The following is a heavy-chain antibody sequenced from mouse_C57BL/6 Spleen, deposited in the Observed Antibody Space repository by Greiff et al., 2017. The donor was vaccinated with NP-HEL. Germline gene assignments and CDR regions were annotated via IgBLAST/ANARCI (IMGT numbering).Heavy chain of an antibody. CDR1: GYTFTEYT. J-gene: IGHJ2*01. Sequence: VKLMESGAELVKPGASVKLSCKASGYTFTEYTIHWVKQRSGQGLEWIGWFYPGSGSIKYNEKFKDKATLTADKSSSTVYMELSRLTSEDSAVYFCARHERGFITTVVPYFDYWGQGTTLTVSS. CDR3: ARHERGFITTVVPYFDY. V-gene: IGHV1-62-2*01. CDR2: FYPGSGSI. D-gene: IGHD1-1*01.